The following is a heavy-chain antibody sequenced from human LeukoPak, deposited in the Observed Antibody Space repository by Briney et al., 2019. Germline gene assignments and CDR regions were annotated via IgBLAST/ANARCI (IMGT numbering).Heavy chain of an antibody. CDR1: GFTFSSYG. Sequence: PGGSLRLSCAASGFTFSSYGMSWVRQAPGKGLEWVSAISGSGGSTYYADSVKGRFTISRDNSKNTLYLQMNSLRAEDTAVYYCAKGARDLAAAAYYYYYYYMDVWGKGTTVTISS. CDR3: AKGARDLAAAAYYYYYYYMDV. J-gene: IGHJ6*03. D-gene: IGHD6-13*01. CDR2: ISGSGGST. V-gene: IGHV3-23*01.